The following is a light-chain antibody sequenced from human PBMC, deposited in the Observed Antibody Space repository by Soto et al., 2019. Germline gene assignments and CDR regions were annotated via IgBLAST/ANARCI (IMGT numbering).Light chain of an antibody. CDR1: QTISSW. Sequence: DIQMTHSPSTLSGSVLYIVTITFRASQTISSWLAWYQQKPGKAPKLLIYDAYSLESGTPSRFSGRRSGTEFTLTISSLQPEDFATYYCQKSYSTSWKFGQGTKVDIK. CDR2: DAY. J-gene: IGKJ1*01. V-gene: IGKV1-5*01. CDR3: QKSYSTSWK.